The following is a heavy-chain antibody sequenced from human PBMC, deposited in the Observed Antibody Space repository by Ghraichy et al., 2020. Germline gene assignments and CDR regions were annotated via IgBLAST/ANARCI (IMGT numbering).Heavy chain of an antibody. CDR2: IYYSGSA. V-gene: IGHV4-39*01. CDR1: GGSISCSNCF. CDR3: ARRRSDC. Sequence: SETLSLTCTVSGGSISCSNCFWAWIRQPPGKGLEWIGTIYYSGSAYYNPSLKSRVTISVDTSKNQFSLKLSTVTAADTAVYYCARRRSDCWGQGTLVTVSS. J-gene: IGHJ4*02.